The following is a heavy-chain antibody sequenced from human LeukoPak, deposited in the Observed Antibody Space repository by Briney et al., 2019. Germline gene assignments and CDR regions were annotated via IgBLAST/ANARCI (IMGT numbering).Heavy chain of an antibody. Sequence: SETLSLTCTVSGASTSTYYWSWIRQPPGKGLEWLGYSYSGGNANYNPSLKSRVTISIDTSENQFSLRLTSVTAADTAVYFCAHSKRGGGYYINAFAVWGQGALVTISS. CDR3: AHSKRGGGYYINAFAV. CDR2: SYSGGNA. CDR1: GASTSTYY. V-gene: IGHV4-59*01. J-gene: IGHJ3*01. D-gene: IGHD1-26*01.